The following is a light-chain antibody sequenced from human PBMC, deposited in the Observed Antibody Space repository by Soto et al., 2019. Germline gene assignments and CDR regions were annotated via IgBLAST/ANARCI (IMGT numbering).Light chain of an antibody. Sequence: DIQMTQSPSSLSASVGDRVTITCRTSQSISNYLNWYHQKPGKAPSLLIYITSSLQSGVPSRFSGSGSGTDFTLTITNLQPEDFGSYFCQQSHSTPYTFGQGTNLEIK. CDR2: ITS. CDR3: QQSHSTPYT. V-gene: IGKV1-39*01. J-gene: IGKJ2*01. CDR1: QSISNY.